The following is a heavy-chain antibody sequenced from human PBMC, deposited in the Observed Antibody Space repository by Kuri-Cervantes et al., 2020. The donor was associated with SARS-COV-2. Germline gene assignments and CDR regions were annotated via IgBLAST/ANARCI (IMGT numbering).Heavy chain of an antibody. CDR1: GFTFSTYS. Sequence: GGSLRLSCEASGFTFSTYSMNWVRQAPGKGLQWVASIRSSGSYRHYADSVRGRFTITRDNAKYSVYLQMNSLRADDTAVYYCAKLALWTGDDNGKFDCWGQGTLVTVSS. V-gene: IGHV3-21*01. D-gene: IGHD3/OR15-3a*01. CDR2: IRSSGSYR. CDR3: AKLALWTGDDNGKFDC. J-gene: IGHJ4*02.